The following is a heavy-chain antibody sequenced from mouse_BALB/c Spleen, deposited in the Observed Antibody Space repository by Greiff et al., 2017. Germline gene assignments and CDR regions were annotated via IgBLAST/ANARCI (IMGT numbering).Heavy chain of an antibody. CDR1: GFNIKDTY. D-gene: IGHD1-1*01. CDR3: ASPTGGAMDY. Sequence: EVMLVESGAELVKPGASVKLSCTASGFNIKDTYMHWVKQRPEQGLEWIGRIDPANGNTKYDPKFQGKATITADTSSNTAYLQLSSLTSEDTAVYYCASPTGGAMDYWGQGTSVTVSS. CDR2: IDPANGNT. J-gene: IGHJ4*01. V-gene: IGHV14-3*02.